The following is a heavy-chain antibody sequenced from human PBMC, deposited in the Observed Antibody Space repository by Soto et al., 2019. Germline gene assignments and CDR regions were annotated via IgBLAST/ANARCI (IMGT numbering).Heavy chain of an antibody. V-gene: IGHV3-21*01. CDR3: ARDEMVAATGSDY. J-gene: IGHJ4*02. CDR1: GFTFSSYS. CDR2: ISSSSSYI. Sequence: EVQLVESGGGLVKPGGSLILSCAASGFTFSSYSMNWVRQAPGKGLEWVSSISSSSSYIYYADSVKGRFTISRDNAKNSLYLQMNSLRAEDTAEYYCARDEMVAATGSDYWGQGTLVTVSS. D-gene: IGHD2-15*01.